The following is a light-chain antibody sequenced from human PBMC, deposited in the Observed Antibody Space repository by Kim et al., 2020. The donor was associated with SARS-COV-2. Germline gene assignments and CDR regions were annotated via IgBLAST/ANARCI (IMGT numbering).Light chain of an antibody. Sequence: VSPGQTASITCSGDKWGDKYACWYQQKPGQSPGLVTYQHNKRPSGIPERFSGSNSGKTATLTISGTQALDEADYYCQAWDSSTVVFGGGTQLTVL. CDR2: QHN. CDR1: KWGDKY. J-gene: IGLJ2*01. CDR3: QAWDSSTVV. V-gene: IGLV3-1*01.